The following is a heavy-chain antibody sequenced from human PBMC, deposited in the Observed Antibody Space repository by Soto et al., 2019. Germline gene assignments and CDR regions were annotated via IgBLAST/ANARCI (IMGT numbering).Heavy chain of an antibody. D-gene: IGHD2-15*01. V-gene: IGHV4-39*01. J-gene: IGHJ5*02. CDR2: IYYSGST. CDR3: ARHFPYCSGGSCYPGWFDP. Sequence: QLQLQESGPGLVKPSETLSLTCTVSGGSISSSSYYWGWIRQPPGKGLEWIGSIYYSGSTYYNPSLKSRVTLSVDACKNQFSLKLSSVTAADTAVYYCARHFPYCSGGSCYPGWFDPWGQGTLVTVSS. CDR1: GGSISSSSYY.